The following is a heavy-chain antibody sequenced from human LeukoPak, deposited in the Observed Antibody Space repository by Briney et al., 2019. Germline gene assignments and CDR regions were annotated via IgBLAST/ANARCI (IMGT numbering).Heavy chain of an antibody. V-gene: IGHV3-15*01. Sequence: GGSLRLSCAASGFTFSTYSMNWVRQAPGKGLEWVGRIKSKIDGETTDYAGSVRGRFFISRDDSKNTLYLRMIGLETEDTGVYYCITDPGAWEPIWGQGTMVTVSS. J-gene: IGHJ3*02. CDR3: ITDPGAWEPI. D-gene: IGHD1-26*01. CDR1: GFTFSTYS. CDR2: IKSKIDGETT.